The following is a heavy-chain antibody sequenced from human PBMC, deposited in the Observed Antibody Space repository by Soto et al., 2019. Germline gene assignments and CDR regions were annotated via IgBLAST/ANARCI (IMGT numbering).Heavy chain of an antibody. CDR3: ARDLGQQLFDY. Sequence: QVQLVQSGAEVKKPGASVKVSCKASGYTFTSYGISWVRQAPGQGLEWMGWISAYNGNKKYAQKLQGRVSMTTDTCTSTAYMERRSLRSDDTAVYYCARDLGQQLFDYWGQGTLVTVSS. D-gene: IGHD6-13*01. V-gene: IGHV1-18*01. CDR2: ISAYNGNK. CDR1: GYTFTSYG. J-gene: IGHJ4*02.